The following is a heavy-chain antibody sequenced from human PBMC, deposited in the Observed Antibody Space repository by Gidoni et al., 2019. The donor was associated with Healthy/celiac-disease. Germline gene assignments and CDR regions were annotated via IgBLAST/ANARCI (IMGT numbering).Heavy chain of an antibody. D-gene: IGHD3-22*01. J-gene: IGHJ4*02. CDR1: GFTFSSYG. CDR2: ISYDGSNK. CDR3: AKVGDYYDSSGNFDY. Sequence: QVQLVESGGGVVQPGRSLRLSCAASGFTFSSYGMHWVRQAPGKGLEWVAVISYDGSNKYYADSVKGRFTISRDNSKNTLYLQMNSLRAEDTAVYYCAKVGDYYDSSGNFDYWGQGTLVTVSS. V-gene: IGHV3-30*18.